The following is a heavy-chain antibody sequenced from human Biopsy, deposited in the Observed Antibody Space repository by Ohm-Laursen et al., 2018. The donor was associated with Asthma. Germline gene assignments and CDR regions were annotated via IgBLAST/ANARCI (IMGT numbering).Heavy chain of an antibody. CDR3: AREAGSCISRTCYSLDF. J-gene: IGHJ4*02. Sequence: ASVKVSCNSLGGTFNTYVIGWVRQAPGQGLEWMGGINSVFGTTTYPQKFQDRVTITADDSTSTVYMELSNLRSEDTAVYYCAREAGSCISRTCYSLDFWGQGTLVTVSS. CDR2: INSVFGTT. V-gene: IGHV1-69*13. D-gene: IGHD2-2*01. CDR1: GGTFNTYV.